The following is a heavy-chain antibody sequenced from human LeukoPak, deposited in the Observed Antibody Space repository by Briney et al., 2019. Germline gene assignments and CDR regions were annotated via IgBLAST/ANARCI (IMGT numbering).Heavy chain of an antibody. CDR3: ARGLGAREVGY. CDR1: GGSTSSNNW. CDR2: IYHSGST. Sequence: PSGTLSLTCAVSGGSTSSNNWWNWVRQPPGKGLEWIGEIYHSGSTNYNPSLNSRVTISVDKSKNQFSLKLSSVTAADTAVYYCARGLGAREVGYWGQGTLVTVSS. V-gene: IGHV4-4*02. J-gene: IGHJ4*02. D-gene: IGHD1-26*01.